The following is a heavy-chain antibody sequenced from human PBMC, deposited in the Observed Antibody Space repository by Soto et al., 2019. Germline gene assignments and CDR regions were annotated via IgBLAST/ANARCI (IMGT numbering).Heavy chain of an antibody. CDR1: GGTFSSYA. CDR2: IIPIFGTA. Sequence: ASVKVSCKASGGTFSSYAISWVRQAPGQGLEWMGGIIPIFGTANYAQKFQGRVTITADESTSTAYMELSSLRSEDTAVYYCAGDAGIAARTFDYWGQGTLVTVSS. J-gene: IGHJ4*02. D-gene: IGHD6-6*01. CDR3: AGDAGIAARTFDY. V-gene: IGHV1-69*13.